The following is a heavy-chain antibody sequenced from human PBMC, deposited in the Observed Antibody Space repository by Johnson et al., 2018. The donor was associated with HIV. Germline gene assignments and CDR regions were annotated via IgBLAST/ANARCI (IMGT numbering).Heavy chain of an antibody. D-gene: IGHD1-14*01. V-gene: IGHV3-30*18. CDR3: AKGGTRYTPGDGFDV. J-gene: IGHJ3*01. CDR1: GFTFSTYG. CDR2: ISYDGSNK. Sequence: QVQLVESAGCVVQPGRSLRLSCAASGFTFSTYGMHWVRQAPGKGLEWVAVISYDGSNKYYADSVKGRFTISRDNSKNTLYLQMNSLRAEDTAVYYCAKGGTRYTPGDGFDVWGQGTMVTVSS.